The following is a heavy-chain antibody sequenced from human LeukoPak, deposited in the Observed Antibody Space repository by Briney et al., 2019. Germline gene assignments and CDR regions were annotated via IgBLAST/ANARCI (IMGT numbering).Heavy chain of an antibody. CDR1: GFTVSTNY. V-gene: IGHV3-53*01. D-gene: IGHD2-8*01. Sequence: GGSLRLSCAASGFTVSTNYMSWVRQAPGKGLEWVSIIYKGGSTFYADSVQGRFTVSRDASKNTLYLDMNSLRGEDTAVYWCARNGDNDYYGMDVWGQGTTVIVSS. CDR2: IYKGGST. CDR3: ARNGDNDYYGMDV. J-gene: IGHJ6*02.